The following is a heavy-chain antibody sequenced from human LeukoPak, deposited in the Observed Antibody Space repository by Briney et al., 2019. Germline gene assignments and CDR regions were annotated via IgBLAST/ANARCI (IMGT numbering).Heavy chain of an antibody. CDR3: ARGSQAETPYYDHSGGDYYYYMDV. CDR2: IIPIFGTA. Sequence: ASVKVSCKASGGTFSSYAISWVRQAPGQGLEWMGGIIPIFGTANYAQKFQGRVTITTDESTSTAYMELSSLRSEDTAVYYCARGSQAETPYYDHSGGDYYYYMDVWGKGTTVTVSS. V-gene: IGHV1-69*05. J-gene: IGHJ6*03. D-gene: IGHD3-22*01. CDR1: GGTFSSYA.